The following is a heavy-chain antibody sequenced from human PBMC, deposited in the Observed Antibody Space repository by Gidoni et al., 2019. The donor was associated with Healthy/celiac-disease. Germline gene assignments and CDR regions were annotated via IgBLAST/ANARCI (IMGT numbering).Heavy chain of an antibody. CDR2: INWNGGST. CDR1: GFTFDDYG. J-gene: IGHJ3*02. V-gene: IGHV3-20*04. Sequence: EVQLVESGGGVVRPGGSLRLSCAASGFTFDDYGMSWVRQAPGKGLEWVSGINWNGGSTGYADSVKGRFTISRDNAKNSLYLQMNSLRAEDTALYYCARGKEGYCSGGSCYLTPTGNAFDIWGQGTMVTVSS. D-gene: IGHD2-15*01. CDR3: ARGKEGYCSGGSCYLTPTGNAFDI.